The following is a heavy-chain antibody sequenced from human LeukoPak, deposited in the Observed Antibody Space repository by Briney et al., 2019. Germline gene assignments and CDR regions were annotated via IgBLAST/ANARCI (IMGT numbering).Heavy chain of an antibody. J-gene: IGHJ4*02. CDR3: ARSHSLWTSFEY. Sequence: PSETLSLTCTVSGGSISSYYWSWIRQPPGEGLEWIGYIHYSANTNYTPPLTSRVTISVDTSKNQFSLKLSSVTAADTAVYYCARSHSLWTSFEYWGQGILVTVSS. CDR2: IHYSANT. V-gene: IGHV4-59*01. CDR1: GGSISSYY. D-gene: IGHD3/OR15-3a*01.